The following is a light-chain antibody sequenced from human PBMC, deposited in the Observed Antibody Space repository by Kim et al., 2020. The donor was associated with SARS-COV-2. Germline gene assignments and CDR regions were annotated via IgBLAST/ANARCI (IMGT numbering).Light chain of an antibody. Sequence: DIVLTQSPGTLSLSPGDRATLSCRASQSVRSNFLAWYQHIPGQAPRLLIYGASKRATGTPGRFSGSGSGTEFTLTVSRLEPEDFAVYYCQQYHSTPMTFGPGTKVDIK. J-gene: IGKJ3*01. CDR3: QQYHSTPMT. CDR2: GAS. CDR1: QSVRSNF. V-gene: IGKV3-20*01.